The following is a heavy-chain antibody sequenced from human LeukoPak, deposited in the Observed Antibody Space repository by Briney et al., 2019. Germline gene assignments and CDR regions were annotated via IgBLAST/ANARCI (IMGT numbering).Heavy chain of an antibody. CDR1: GGSINNGGYY. J-gene: IGHJ3*01. Sequence: SQTLSLTCTVSGGSINNGGYYWSWIRQHPWKGLEWIGYIYYSGNTYYNPSLKSRVTISVDTSKNQFSLNLISVTAADTAVYYCAGASGYCSSTICPLPLDGFNVWGQGTMVTVSS. V-gene: IGHV4-31*03. CDR2: IYYSGNT. D-gene: IGHD2-2*01. CDR3: AGASGYCSSTICPLPLDGFNV.